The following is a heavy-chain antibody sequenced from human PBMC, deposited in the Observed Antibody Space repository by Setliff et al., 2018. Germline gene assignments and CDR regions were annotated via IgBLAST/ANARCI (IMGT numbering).Heavy chain of an antibody. CDR3: AIFPMVITPGWYFDL. J-gene: IGHJ2*01. Sequence: GESLKISCKGSGYSFTSFFIAWVRQTPGKGLEWMGIIYPDDFDTRYSPSFQGQVTISADKSVSTAYLLWSSLKASDTAMYYCAIFPMVITPGWYFDLWGRGTLVTVSS. D-gene: IGHD2-21*01. V-gene: IGHV5-51*01. CDR1: GYSFTSFF. CDR2: IYPDDFDT.